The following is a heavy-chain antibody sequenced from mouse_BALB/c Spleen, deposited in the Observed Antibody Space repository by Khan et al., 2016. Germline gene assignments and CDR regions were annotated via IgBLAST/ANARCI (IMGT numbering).Heavy chain of an antibody. J-gene: IGHJ4*01. CDR2: ISYDGSN. D-gene: IGHD1-1*01. CDR1: GYSITSGFY. CDR3: AREHYCSHDYAMDY. Sequence: EVKLLESGPGLVKPSQSLSLTCSVTGYSITSGFYWNWIRQFPGYKLEWMGYISYDGSNNYNPSLKNRISITRDTSKNQFFLKLNSVTTEDTATXYFAREHYCSHDYAMDYWGQGTSVTVSS. V-gene: IGHV3-6*02.